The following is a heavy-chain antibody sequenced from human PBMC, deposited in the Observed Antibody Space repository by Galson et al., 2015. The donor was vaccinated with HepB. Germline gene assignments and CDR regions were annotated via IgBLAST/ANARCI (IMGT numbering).Heavy chain of an antibody. V-gene: IGHV3-33*01. Sequence: SLRLSCAASGFTFSSYGMHWVRQAPGKGLEWVAVIWYDGSNKYYADSVKGRFTISRDNSKNTLYLQMNSLRAEDTAVYYCARNGHYDFWSGIYYYMDVWGKGTTVTVSS. J-gene: IGHJ6*03. CDR3: ARNGHYDFWSGIYYYMDV. CDR2: IWYDGSNK. D-gene: IGHD3-3*01. CDR1: GFTFSSYG.